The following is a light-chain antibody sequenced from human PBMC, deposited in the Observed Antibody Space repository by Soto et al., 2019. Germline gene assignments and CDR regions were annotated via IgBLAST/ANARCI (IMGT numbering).Light chain of an antibody. Sequence: QSALTQPPSASGSPGQSVTISCTGTSSDVGGYNYVSWYQQHPGKAPKLMIYEVSKRPSGVPDRFSGSKSGNTASLTVSGIQAEDEADYYCSSYAGSNILVVFGGGTKLTVL. CDR3: SSYAGSNILVV. J-gene: IGLJ2*01. V-gene: IGLV2-8*01. CDR2: EVS. CDR1: SSDVGGYNY.